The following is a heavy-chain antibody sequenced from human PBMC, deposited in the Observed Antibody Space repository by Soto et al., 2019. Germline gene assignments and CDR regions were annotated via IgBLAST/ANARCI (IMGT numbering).Heavy chain of an antibody. D-gene: IGHD2-15*01. V-gene: IGHV1-18*01. Sequence: QVPLVQSGAEVKKPGASVKVSCKASGYTFTSYGISWVRQAPGQGLEWMVWISANNGNTKYAQNSQGRVTMTTDTSTSTAYMELRSLRSDDTAVYYCERAYSPGLFDPWGQGTLVTVSS. CDR3: ERAYSPGLFDP. CDR1: GYTFTSYG. CDR2: ISANNGNT. J-gene: IGHJ5*02.